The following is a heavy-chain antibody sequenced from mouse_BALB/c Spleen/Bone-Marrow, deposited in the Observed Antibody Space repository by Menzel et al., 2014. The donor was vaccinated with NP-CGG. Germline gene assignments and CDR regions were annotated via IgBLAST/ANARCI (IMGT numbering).Heavy chain of an antibody. CDR3: ARWRGATDYALDY. J-gene: IGHJ4*01. CDR1: GYSITSGYS. CDR2: IHFTGST. Sequence: EVQLQQSGPDLVKPSQSLSLTCTVTGYSITSGYSWHWIRQFPGNKLEWMGYIHFTGSTNYIPSLESRISFTRDTSKNQFFLQLNSVTTEDTATYYCARWRGATDYALDYWGQGTSVTVSP. V-gene: IGHV3-1*02. D-gene: IGHD3-1*01.